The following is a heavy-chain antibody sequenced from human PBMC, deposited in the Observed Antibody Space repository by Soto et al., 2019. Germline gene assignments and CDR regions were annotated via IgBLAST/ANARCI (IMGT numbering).Heavy chain of an antibody. CDR2: IYYSGST. D-gene: IGHD3-9*01. Sequence: SETLSLTCTVSGGSISSGGYYWSWIRQHPGKGLEWIGYIYYSGSTNYNPSLKSRVTISVDTSKNQFSLKLSSVTAADTAVYYCARAFYDILTGYYTPVDYWGQGTLVTVSS. CDR3: ARAFYDILTGYYTPVDY. CDR1: GGSISSGGYY. J-gene: IGHJ4*02. V-gene: IGHV4-31*03.